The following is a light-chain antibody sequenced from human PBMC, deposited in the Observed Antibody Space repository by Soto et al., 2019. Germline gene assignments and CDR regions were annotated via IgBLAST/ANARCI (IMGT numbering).Light chain of an antibody. CDR3: QQRSSWWT. CDR1: QSVSNF. CDR2: DAS. Sequence: EIVLTQSPATLSLSPGGGATLSCRASQSVSNFLAWYQQKPGQAPRLLIYDASNRATGIPARSSGSGSGTDFTLTISSLEPEDFAVYYCQQRSSWWTFGQGTKVDIK. J-gene: IGKJ1*01. V-gene: IGKV3-11*01.